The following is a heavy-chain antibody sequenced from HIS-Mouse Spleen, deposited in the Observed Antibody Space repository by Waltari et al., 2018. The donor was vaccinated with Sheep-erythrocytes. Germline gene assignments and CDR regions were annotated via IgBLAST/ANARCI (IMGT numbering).Heavy chain of an antibody. J-gene: IGHJ4*02. D-gene: IGHD7-27*01. V-gene: IGHV3-9*01. CDR1: GFTFDDYA. CDR2: ISWNSGSI. CDR3: AKDITGEKIY. Sequence: EVQLVESGGGLVQPGRSLILSCAASGFTFDDYAMHWVRQAPGKGLEWVSGISWNSGSIGYADSVKGRFTISRDNAKNSLYLQMNSLRAEDTALYYCAKDITGEKIYWGQGTLVTVSS.